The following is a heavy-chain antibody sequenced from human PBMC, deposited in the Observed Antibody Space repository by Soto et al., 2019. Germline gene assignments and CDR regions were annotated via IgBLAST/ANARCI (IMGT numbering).Heavy chain of an antibody. CDR3: ARGAWSGYYLVNYYYGMDV. D-gene: IGHD3-3*01. J-gene: IGHJ6*02. Sequence: LSCAASGFTFSSYAMHWVRQAPGKGLEWVAVISYDGSNKYYADSVKGRFTISRDNSKNTLYLQMNSLRAEDTAVYYCARGAWSGYYLVNYYYGMDVWGQGTTVTVSS. CDR2: ISYDGSNK. V-gene: IGHV3-30-3*01. CDR1: GFTFSSYA.